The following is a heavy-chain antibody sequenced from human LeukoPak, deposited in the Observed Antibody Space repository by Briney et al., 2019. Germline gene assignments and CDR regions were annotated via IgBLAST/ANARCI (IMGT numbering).Heavy chain of an antibody. Sequence: SETLSLTCTVSGGSISSYYWSWIRQPPGKGLEWIGYIYYSGSTNYNPSLKSRVTISVDTSKNQFSLKLSSVTAADTAVYYCARGELLRLVFDCWGQGTLVTVSS. CDR2: IYYSGST. J-gene: IGHJ4*02. V-gene: IGHV4-59*08. CDR3: ARGELLRLVFDC. D-gene: IGHD1-26*01. CDR1: GGSISSYY.